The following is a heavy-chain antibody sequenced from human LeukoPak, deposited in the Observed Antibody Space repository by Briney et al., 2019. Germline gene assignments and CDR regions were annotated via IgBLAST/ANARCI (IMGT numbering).Heavy chain of an antibody. J-gene: IGHJ4*02. D-gene: IGHD4-17*01. CDR1: GYTFTSYY. CDR3: ARDATLNYGATFW. V-gene: IGHV1-46*01. Sequence: ASVKVSCKASGYTFTSYYMHWVRQAPGQGLEWMERINTSGGSTSYAQKFQGRVTMTRDMSTSTVYMELSSLRSEDTAVYYCARDATLNYGATFWWGEGTLVTVSS. CDR2: INTSGGST.